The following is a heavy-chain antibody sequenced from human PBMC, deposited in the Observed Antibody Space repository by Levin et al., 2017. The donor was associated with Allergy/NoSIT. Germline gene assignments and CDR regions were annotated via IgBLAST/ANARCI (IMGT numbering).Heavy chain of an antibody. V-gene: IGHV1-2*06. CDR1: GYTFTGYY. CDR2: INPNSGGT. D-gene: IGHD3-9*01. CDR3: ARETYDILTGYYPYRVHYFDY. Sequence: ASVKVSCKASGYTFTGYYMHWVRQAPGQGLEWMGRINPNSGGTNYAQKFQGRVTMTRDTSITTTYMELSRLRSDDPAVYYCARETYDILTGYYPYRVHYFDYWGQGTLVTVSS. J-gene: IGHJ4*02.